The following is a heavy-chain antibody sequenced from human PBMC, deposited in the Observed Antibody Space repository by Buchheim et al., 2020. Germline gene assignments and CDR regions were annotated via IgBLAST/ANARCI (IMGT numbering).Heavy chain of an antibody. D-gene: IGHD1-26*01. Sequence: QVQLQESGPGLVKPSETLSLTCTVSGGSISSYYWSWIRQPPGKGLEWIGYIYYIGSTNYNPSLKSRVTISVDTAKNQFSLKLSSVTAADTAVYYWARWGSYRNYFDYWGQGTL. CDR2: IYYIGST. CDR1: GGSISSYY. CDR3: ARWGSYRNYFDY. J-gene: IGHJ4*02. V-gene: IGHV4-59*13.